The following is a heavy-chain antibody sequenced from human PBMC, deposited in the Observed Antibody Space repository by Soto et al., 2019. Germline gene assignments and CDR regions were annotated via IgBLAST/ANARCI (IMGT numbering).Heavy chain of an antibody. Sequence: EVQLLESGGGSVQPGGSLRLSCAASGFTFSSYAMHWVRRPPGKRLEWVSSISGGGGTAYYADAVKGRFSISRDSLVNTLYLQMNSLRAEDPAVYYCAKGRGQNWNFDSWGQGTLVTVSP. V-gene: IGHV3-23*01. J-gene: IGHJ5*01. CDR3: AKGRGQNWNFDS. CDR2: ISGGGGTA. D-gene: IGHD1-1*01. CDR1: GFTFSSYA.